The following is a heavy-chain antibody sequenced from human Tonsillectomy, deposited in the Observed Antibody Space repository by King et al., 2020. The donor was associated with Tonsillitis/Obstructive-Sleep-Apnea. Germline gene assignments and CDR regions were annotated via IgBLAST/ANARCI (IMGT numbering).Heavy chain of an antibody. CDR1: GFTFSSYW. J-gene: IGHJ4*02. CDR3: AREGSGSYAVDY. CDR2: IKSDGRST. V-gene: IGHV3-74*01. D-gene: IGHD1-26*01. Sequence: VQLVESGGGLVQPGGSLRLSCAASGFTFSSYWMHWVRQSPGKGLVWVSRIKSDGRSTSYADSVKGRFTISRDNAKNTLYLQMNSLRAEVTAVYYCAREGSGSYAVDYWGQGTLVTVSS.